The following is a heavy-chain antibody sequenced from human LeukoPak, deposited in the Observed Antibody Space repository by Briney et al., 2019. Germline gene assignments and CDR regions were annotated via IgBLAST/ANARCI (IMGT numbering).Heavy chain of an antibody. V-gene: IGHV3-7*01. CDR1: GFTFSSYW. Sequence: HTGGSLRLSCAASGFTFSSYWMSWVRQVPGKGLEWVANIKQDGSDKYYVDSVKGRFTISRDNAKNSLFLQMNSLRGDDTGVYFCAKDGSTSNYYYGLDVWGQGTTVTVSS. D-gene: IGHD6-6*01. CDR3: AKDGSTSNYYYGLDV. J-gene: IGHJ6*02. CDR2: IKQDGSDK.